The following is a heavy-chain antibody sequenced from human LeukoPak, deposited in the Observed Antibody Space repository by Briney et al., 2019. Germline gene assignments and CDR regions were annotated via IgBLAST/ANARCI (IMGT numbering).Heavy chain of an antibody. J-gene: IGHJ6*03. Sequence: GASVKVSCKASGYTFTGYYMHWVRQAPGQGLEWMGWINPNSGGTNYAQKFQGRVTMTRDTSISTAYMELSRLRSDDTAVYYCASSHGSMVRGGYYYYYYMDVWGKGTTVTISS. CDR3: ASSHGSMVRGGYYYYYYMDV. V-gene: IGHV1-2*02. CDR2: INPNSGGT. D-gene: IGHD3-10*01. CDR1: GYTFTGYY.